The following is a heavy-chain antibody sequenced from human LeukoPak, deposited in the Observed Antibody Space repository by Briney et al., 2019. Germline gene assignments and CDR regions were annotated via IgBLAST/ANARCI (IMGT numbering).Heavy chain of an antibody. D-gene: IGHD2-2*01. Sequence: SETLSLTCTVSGGSISSRGYYWGWMRQPPGKGLEWIGSIYYSGSTYYNPSLKSRVTISVDTSKNQFSLKLSPVTAADTAVYYCARKKGYCRSTSCLPNWFDPWGQGTLVTVSS. J-gene: IGHJ5*02. CDR1: GGSISSRGYY. CDR2: IYYSGST. CDR3: ARKKGYCRSTSCLPNWFDP. V-gene: IGHV4-39*01.